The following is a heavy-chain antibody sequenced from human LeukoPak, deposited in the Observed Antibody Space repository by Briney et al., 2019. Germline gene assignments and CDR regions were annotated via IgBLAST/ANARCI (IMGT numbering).Heavy chain of an antibody. CDR2: FDPEDGET. CDR3: ATGPSWAGEFDY. V-gene: IGHV1-24*01. J-gene: IGHJ4*02. CDR1: GYTLTELS. D-gene: IGHD6-13*01. Sequence: ASVKVSCKVSGYTLTELSMHWVRQAPGKGLEWTGGFDPEDGETIYAQKFQGRVTMTEDTSTDTAYMELSSLRSEDTAVYYCATGPSWAGEFDYWGQGTLVTVSS.